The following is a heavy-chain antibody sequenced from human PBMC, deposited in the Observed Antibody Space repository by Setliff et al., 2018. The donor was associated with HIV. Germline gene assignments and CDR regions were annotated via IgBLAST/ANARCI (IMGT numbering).Heavy chain of an antibody. J-gene: IGHJ6*02. Sequence: GASVKVSCKASGYTFTSYDISWVRQAPGQGLEWMGWISAYNGNTNYAQKPQGRVTMTTDTSTSTAYMELRSLRSDDTAVYYCAREIGDYYDSSGYYPPTDYYYGMDVWGQGTTVTVS. CDR1: GYTFTSYD. CDR3: AREIGDYYDSSGYYPPTDYYYGMDV. D-gene: IGHD3-22*01. V-gene: IGHV1-18*01. CDR2: ISAYNGNT.